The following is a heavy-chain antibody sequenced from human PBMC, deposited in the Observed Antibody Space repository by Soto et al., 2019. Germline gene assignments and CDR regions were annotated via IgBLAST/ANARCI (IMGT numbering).Heavy chain of an antibody. V-gene: IGHV4-4*07. Sequence: SETLSLTCTVSGGSISSYYWSWIRQPAGKGLEWIGRIYSSGSTNYNPSLKSRVTMSVDTSKNQFSLKLSSVTAADTAVYYCARVRISARTGAYGMDVWGQGTTVTVSS. CDR2: IYSSGST. CDR3: ARVRISARTGAYGMDV. D-gene: IGHD6-6*01. J-gene: IGHJ6*02. CDR1: GGSISSYY.